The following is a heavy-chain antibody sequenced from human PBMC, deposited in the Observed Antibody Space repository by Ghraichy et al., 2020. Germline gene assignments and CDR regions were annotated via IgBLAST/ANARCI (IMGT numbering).Heavy chain of an antibody. CDR3: AKGGYDFWSGSLDY. J-gene: IGHJ4*02. V-gene: IGHV3-43*01. Sequence: LTCAASGFTFDDYTMHWVRQAPGKGLEWVSLISWDGGSTYYADSVKGRFTISRDNSKNSLYLQMNSLRTEDTALYYCAKGGYDFWSGSLDYWGQGTLVTVSS. CDR2: ISWDGGST. D-gene: IGHD3-3*01. CDR1: GFTFDDYT.